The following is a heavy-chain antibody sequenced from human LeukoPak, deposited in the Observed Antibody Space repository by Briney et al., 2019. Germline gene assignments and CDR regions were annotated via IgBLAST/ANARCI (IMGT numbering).Heavy chain of an antibody. V-gene: IGHV4-30-4*08. D-gene: IGHD6-13*01. CDR3: ARDLTNSWSIHNWFDP. CDR1: GGSISSGDYY. CDR2: IYYSGST. Sequence: SETLSLTCTVSGGSISSGDYYWSWIRQPPGKGLEWIGYIYYSGSTYYNPSLKSRVTISVDTSKNQFSLKLSSVTAADTAVYYCARDLTNSWSIHNWFDPWGQGTLVTVSS. J-gene: IGHJ5*02.